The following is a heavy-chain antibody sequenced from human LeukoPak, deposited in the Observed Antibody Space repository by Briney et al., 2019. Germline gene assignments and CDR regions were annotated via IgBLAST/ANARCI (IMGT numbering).Heavy chain of an antibody. J-gene: IGHJ4*02. V-gene: IGHV1-2*02. Sequence: ASVKVSCKASGYTFTGYYMHWVRQAPGQGLEWMGWINPNSGGTNYAQKFQGRVTMTRDTSISTAYMELSRLRSDDTAVYYCARGYGYGQVLFDYWGQGTLVTVSS. CDR1: GYTFTGYY. D-gene: IGHD5-18*01. CDR2: INPNSGGT. CDR3: ARGYGYGQVLFDY.